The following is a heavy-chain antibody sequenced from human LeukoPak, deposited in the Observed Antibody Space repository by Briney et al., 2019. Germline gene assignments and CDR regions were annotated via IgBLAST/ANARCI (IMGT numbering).Heavy chain of an antibody. J-gene: IGHJ4*02. CDR3: AGPASPDSSGPPGY. CDR2: INSSGSTI. Sequence: PGGSLRLSCAASGFTFSSYEMNWPRQAPGKGLEWVLYINSSGSTIYYVDSVKGRFTIHRDNAKNSLYLQMTSLRAEDTAVYYCAGPASPDSSGPPGYWGQGTLVTVSS. D-gene: IGHD3-22*01. V-gene: IGHV3-48*03. CDR1: GFTFSSYE.